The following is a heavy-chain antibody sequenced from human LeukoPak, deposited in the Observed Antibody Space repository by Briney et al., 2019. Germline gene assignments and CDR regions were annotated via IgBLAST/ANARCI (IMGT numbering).Heavy chain of an antibody. V-gene: IGHV3-30*02. CDR1: GFTFNNYP. D-gene: IGHD1-20*01. CDR2: IQAYGAKT. J-gene: IGHJ4*02. CDR3: ATQAITLAVVISPFDY. Sequence: GGSLRLSCAASGFTFNNYPMHWVGQAPGKGLEGVALIQAYGAKTNYADSLRGRFTIYRDNSRSTVYLQMNSLKPAETAVSSCATQAITLAVVISPFDYWGQGALVTVSS.